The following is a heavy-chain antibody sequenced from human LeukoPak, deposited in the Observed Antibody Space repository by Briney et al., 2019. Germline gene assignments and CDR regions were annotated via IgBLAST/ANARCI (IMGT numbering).Heavy chain of an antibody. V-gene: IGHV3-7*04. CDR3: ARDNAGSGWVY. CDR1: GFIFSDYW. J-gene: IGHJ4*02. Sequence: GGSLRLSCVASGFIFSDYWMSWVRQAPGKGPEWVANIKVDGIEKYYADSVKGRFTITRDNAKNSLYLQMNSLRAEDTAVYYCARDNAGSGWVYWGQGTLVTVSS. CDR2: IKVDGIEK. D-gene: IGHD6-19*01.